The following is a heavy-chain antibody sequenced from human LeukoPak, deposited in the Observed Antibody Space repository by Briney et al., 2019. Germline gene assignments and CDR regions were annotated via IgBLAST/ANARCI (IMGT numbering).Heavy chain of an antibody. CDR1: GFTFSSYS. CDR2: ISSSSSYI. CDR3: ARDDHLSGSYFDY. D-gene: IGHD1-26*01. Sequence: GRSLRLSCAASGFTFSSYSMNWVRQAPGRGLEWVSSISSSSSYIYYAGSVKGRFTISRDNAKNSLYLQMNSLRAEDTAVYYCARDDHLSGSYFDYWGQGTLVTVSS. J-gene: IGHJ4*02. V-gene: IGHV3-21*01.